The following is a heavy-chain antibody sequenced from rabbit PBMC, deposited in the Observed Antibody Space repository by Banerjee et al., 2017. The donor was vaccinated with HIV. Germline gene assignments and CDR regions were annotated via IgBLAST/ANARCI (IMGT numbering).Heavy chain of an antibody. J-gene: IGHJ4*01. D-gene: IGHD7-1*01. Sequence: QEQLEESGGGLVQPGGSLTLSCKASGFDFSTYYMSWVRQAPGKGLEWIGCINTSSGNTVYATWAKGRFTISKTSSTTVTLQMTSLTAADTATYFCARSTPATGIMWNLWGQGTLVTVS. CDR2: INTSSGNT. CDR1: GFDFSTYYM. CDR3: ARSTPATGIMWNL. V-gene: IGHV1S45*01.